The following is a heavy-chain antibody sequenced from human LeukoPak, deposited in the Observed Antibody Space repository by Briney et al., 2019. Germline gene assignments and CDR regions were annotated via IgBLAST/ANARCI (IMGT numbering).Heavy chain of an antibody. CDR3: ARVIIGSKGFDP. CDR2: ISTNGGST. CDR1: GFCFSSHG. V-gene: IGHV3-64*01. Sequence: GGSLRLSCAASGFCFSSHGMHWVRQAPGKGLEYVSGISTNGGSTYYANSVKGRFTISRDNSKDTLYLQMGSLRAEDMAVYYCARVIIGSKGFDPGGQGTLVTVSP. J-gene: IGHJ5*02. D-gene: IGHD1-20*01.